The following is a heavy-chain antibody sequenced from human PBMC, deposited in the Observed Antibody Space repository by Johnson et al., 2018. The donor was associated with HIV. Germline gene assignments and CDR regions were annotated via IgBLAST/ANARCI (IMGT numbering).Heavy chain of an antibody. CDR2: ISYDGNNK. V-gene: IGHV3-30*04. D-gene: IGHD3-22*01. Sequence: QVQLVESGGGVVQPGRSPRLSCAASGFTFSSYAMHWVRQAPGKGLEWVAVISYDGNNKYYADSVKGRFTISRDNSKNTLYLQMNSLRAEDTAVYYCAKEGSGYFHAFDIWGQGTMVTVSS. CDR3: AKEGSGYFHAFDI. CDR1: GFTFSSYA. J-gene: IGHJ3*02.